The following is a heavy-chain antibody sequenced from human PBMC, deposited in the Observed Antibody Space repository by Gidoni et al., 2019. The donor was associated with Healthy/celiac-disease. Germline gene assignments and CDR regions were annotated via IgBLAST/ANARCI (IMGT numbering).Heavy chain of an antibody. CDR3: TTDSSGYLSFDY. CDR1: GFPFRTAW. Sequence: VQLVESGGGLVKPAGSLRLSCAASGFPFRTAWMSGVRQAPGKGLEGGGRIKSKTDGGTTDYAATVKGRFTISRDDSKNTRDLKMNSLKTEDTAAYYCTTDSSGYLSFDYWGQGTLVTVSS. V-gene: IGHV3-15*01. D-gene: IGHD3-22*01. J-gene: IGHJ4*02. CDR2: IKSKTDGGTT.